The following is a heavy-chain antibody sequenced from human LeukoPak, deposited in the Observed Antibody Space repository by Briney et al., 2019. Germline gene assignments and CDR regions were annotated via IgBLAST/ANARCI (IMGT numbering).Heavy chain of an antibody. CDR1: GYTFTGYY. V-gene: IGHV1-2*02. CDR3: ARNIVVVPAASYYYYYMDV. D-gene: IGHD2-2*01. CDR2: INPSSGGT. Sequence: ASVKVSCKASGYTFTGYYMHWVRQAPGQGLEWMGWINPSSGGTNYAQKFQGKVTMTRDTSISTAYMELSRLRSDDTAVYYCARNIVVVPAASYYYYYMDVWGKGTTVTVSS. J-gene: IGHJ6*03.